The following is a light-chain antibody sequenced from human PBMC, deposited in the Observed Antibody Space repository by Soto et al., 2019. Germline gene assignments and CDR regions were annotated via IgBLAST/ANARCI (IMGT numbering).Light chain of an antibody. V-gene: IGKV3-20*01. CDR1: HSVSSSY. CDR3: QQYGSSPPIT. CDR2: GAS. J-gene: IGKJ5*01. Sequence: EIVLTQSPGTLSLSPGERATLSCRASHSVSSSYLAWYQQKPGQAPRLLIYGASSRATGIPDRCSGSGSGTDFTLTISSLEPEDFAVYYCQQYGSSPPITFGQGTRLEIK.